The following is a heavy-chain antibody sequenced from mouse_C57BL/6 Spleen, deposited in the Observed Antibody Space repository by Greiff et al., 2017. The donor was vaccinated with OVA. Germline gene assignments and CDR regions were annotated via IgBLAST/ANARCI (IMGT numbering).Heavy chain of an antibody. D-gene: IGHD1-1*01. CDR2: IYPGDGDT. V-gene: IGHV1-82*01. CDR3: ARHYGSGGYFDV. Sequence: VQLQESGPELVKPGASVKISCKASGYAFSSSWMNWVKQRPGKGLEWIGRIYPGDGDTNYNGKFKGKATLTADKSSSTAYMQLSSLTSEDSAVYFCARHYGSGGYFDVWGTGTTVTVSS. J-gene: IGHJ1*03. CDR1: GYAFSSSW.